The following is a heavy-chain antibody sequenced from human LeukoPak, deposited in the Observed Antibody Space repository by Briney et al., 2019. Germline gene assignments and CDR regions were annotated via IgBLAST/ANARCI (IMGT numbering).Heavy chain of an antibody. CDR2: ISYDGSNK. CDR3: ASDWGFLDY. Sequence: GGSLRLSCAASGFTFSSYAMHWVRQAPGKGLEWVAVISYDGSNKYYADSVKGRFTISRDNSKNTLYLQMNSLRAEDTAVYYCASDWGFLDYWGQGTLVTVSS. D-gene: IGHD7-27*01. J-gene: IGHJ4*02. CDR1: GFTFSSYA. V-gene: IGHV3-30*04.